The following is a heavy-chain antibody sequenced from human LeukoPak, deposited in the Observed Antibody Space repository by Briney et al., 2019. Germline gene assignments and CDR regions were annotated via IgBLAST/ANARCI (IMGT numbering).Heavy chain of an antibody. Sequence: SETLSLTCTVSGGSISSSSYYWGWIRQPPGKGLEWIGSIYYSGSTYYNPSLKSRVTISVDTSKNQFSLKLSSVTAADTAVYYCARVYYSSSYDYWYFDLWGRGTLVTVSS. CDR2: IYYSGST. J-gene: IGHJ2*01. CDR1: GGSISSSSYY. CDR3: ARVYYSSSYDYWYFDL. D-gene: IGHD6-13*01. V-gene: IGHV4-39*07.